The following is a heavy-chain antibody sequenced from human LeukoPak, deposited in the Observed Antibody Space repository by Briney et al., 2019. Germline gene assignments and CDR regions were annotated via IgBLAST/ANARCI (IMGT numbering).Heavy chain of an antibody. CDR2: ISGSGDST. CDR3: ARGDPRYCSGGSCCHFDY. CDR1: GFTFSTYA. J-gene: IGHJ4*02. D-gene: IGHD2-15*01. Sequence: SGGSLRLSCAASGFTFSTYAVNWVRQAPGKGLEWVSTISGSGDSTYYADSVKGRFTISRDNSKDTLYLQMSSVRVDDTAVYYCARGDPRYCSGGSCCHFDYWGQGTLVTVSS. V-gene: IGHV3-23*01.